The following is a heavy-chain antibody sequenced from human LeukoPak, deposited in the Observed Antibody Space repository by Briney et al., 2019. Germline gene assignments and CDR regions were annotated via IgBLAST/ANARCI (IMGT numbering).Heavy chain of an antibody. Sequence: ASVKVSCKASGYTFTSYAMHWVRQAPGQRLEWMGWINAGNGNTKYSQKFQGRVTMTTDTSTSTAYMELRSLRSDDTAVYYCARDYGLGATTFAGYWGQGTLVTVSS. CDR1: GYTFTSYA. J-gene: IGHJ4*02. CDR3: ARDYGLGATTFAGY. D-gene: IGHD1-26*01. CDR2: INAGNGNT. V-gene: IGHV1-3*01.